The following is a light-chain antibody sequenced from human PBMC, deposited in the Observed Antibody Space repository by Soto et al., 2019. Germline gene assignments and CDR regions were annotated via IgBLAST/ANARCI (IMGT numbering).Light chain of an antibody. CDR1: SSDVGGYNY. CDR2: DVS. CDR3: CSYAGSYTFV. V-gene: IGLV2-11*01. J-gene: IGLJ1*01. Sequence: SALTQPRSVSGSPGQSVTISCPGTSSDVGGYNYVSWYQQHPGKAPKLMIFDVSKRPSGVPDRFSGPKSGNTASLTIPGFQVEDEADFYCCSYAGSYTFVFGTGPRVTAL.